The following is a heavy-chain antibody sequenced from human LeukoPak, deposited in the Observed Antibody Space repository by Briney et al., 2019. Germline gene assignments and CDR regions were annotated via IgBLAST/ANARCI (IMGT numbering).Heavy chain of an antibody. J-gene: IGHJ4*02. CDR2: INPNSGGT. CDR3: ARSLTYYYDSSGYYPPRY. Sequence: GASVKVSCKASGYTFTGYYMHWVRQAPGQGLEWMGRINPNSGGTNYAQKFQGRVTMTRDTSINPAYRELSRLRSDDTAVYYCARSLTYYYDSSGYYPPRYWGQGTLVTVSS. D-gene: IGHD3-22*01. V-gene: IGHV1-2*06. CDR1: GYTFTGYY.